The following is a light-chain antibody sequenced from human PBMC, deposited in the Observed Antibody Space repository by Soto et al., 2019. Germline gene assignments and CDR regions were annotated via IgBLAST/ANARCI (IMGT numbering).Light chain of an antibody. J-gene: IGKJ4*01. Sequence: DLQMTQSPSSLSASVGDRVTITCQASQDISNYLNWYQQKQGKAPKLLIYDASNLETGVPSRFSGSGSGTDFTFTISSLQPEDIATYYCQQYDNLPFGGGTKVEIK. CDR1: QDISNY. V-gene: IGKV1-33*01. CDR3: QQYDNLP. CDR2: DAS.